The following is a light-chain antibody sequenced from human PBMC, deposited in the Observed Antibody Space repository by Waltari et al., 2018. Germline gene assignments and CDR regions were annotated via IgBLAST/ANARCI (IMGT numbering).Light chain of an antibody. CDR3: STWDDSLGGPV. V-gene: IGLV1-47*01. CDR1: SPYIGINS. CDR2: RNN. Sequence: QPVLTQPPSASGTPGQRVTISCSGSSPYIGINSIYWFPQLPGTAPKPLIYRNNQWPSGVPDRFSGYKSGTSASLAISGLQSEDEADYYCSTWDDSLGGPVFGGGTKLTVL. J-gene: IGLJ3*02.